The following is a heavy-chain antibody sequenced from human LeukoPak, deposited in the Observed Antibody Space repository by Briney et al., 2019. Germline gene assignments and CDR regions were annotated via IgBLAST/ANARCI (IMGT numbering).Heavy chain of an antibody. J-gene: IGHJ4*02. CDR2: INWNGLNL. CDR1: GFTFNNYG. CDR3: ARDSLEVQKDY. V-gene: IGHV3-20*04. Sequence: GGSLRLSCAASGFTFNNYGMSWVRQAPGKGLEWVSSINWNGLNLGYADSVKGRFTISRDNAKNSLYLQMNSLRAEDTAVYYCARDSLEVQKDYWGQGTLVTVSS. D-gene: IGHD5-24*01.